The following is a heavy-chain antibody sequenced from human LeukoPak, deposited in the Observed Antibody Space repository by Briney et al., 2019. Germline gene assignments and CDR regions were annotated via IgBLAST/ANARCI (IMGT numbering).Heavy chain of an antibody. V-gene: IGHV3-7*01. Sequence: PGGSLRLSCAASGFTFSSYWMSWVRQAPGKGLEWVANIKQDGSEKYYVDSVKGRFTISRDNAKNSLYLQMNSLRAEDTAVYYCARLRSTGYIQLLFSYWGQGTLVTVSS. D-gene: IGHD5-18*01. CDR1: GFTFSSYW. CDR3: ARLRSTGYIQLLFSY. CDR2: IKQDGSEK. J-gene: IGHJ4*02.